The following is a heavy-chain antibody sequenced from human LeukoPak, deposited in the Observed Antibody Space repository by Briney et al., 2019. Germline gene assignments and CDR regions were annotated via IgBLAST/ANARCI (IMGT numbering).Heavy chain of an antibody. V-gene: IGHV4-61*02. Sequence: SQTLSLTCTVSGGSISSGSYYWSWIRQPAGKGLEWIGRIYTSGSTNYNPSLKSRVTISVDTSKNQFSLKLSSVTAADTAVYYCARDVGWELPSGAFDIWGQGTMVTVSS. CDR2: IYTSGST. CDR1: GGSISSGSYY. CDR3: ARDVGWELPSGAFDI. J-gene: IGHJ3*02. D-gene: IGHD1-26*01.